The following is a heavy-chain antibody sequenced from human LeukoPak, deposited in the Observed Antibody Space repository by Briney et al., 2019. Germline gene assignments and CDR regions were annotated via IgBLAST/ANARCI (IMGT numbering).Heavy chain of an antibody. CDR1: GGSFSGYY. D-gene: IGHD3-16*02. CDR2: INHSGST. CDR3: ARGPIPGPWGSYRGAFDI. V-gene: IGHV4-34*01. J-gene: IGHJ3*02. Sequence: SETLSLTCAVYGGSFSGYYWSWIRQPPGKGLGWIGEINHSGSTNYNPSLKSRVTISVDTSKNQFSLKLSSVTAADTAVYYCARGPIPGPWGSYRGAFDIWGQGTMVTVSS.